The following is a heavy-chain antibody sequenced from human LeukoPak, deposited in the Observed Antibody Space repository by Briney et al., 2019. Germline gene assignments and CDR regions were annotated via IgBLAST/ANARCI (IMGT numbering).Heavy chain of an antibody. CDR3: ARHGAYNNIGEF. CDR2: VHPSDSEA. CDR1: GYSFTTYW. J-gene: IGHJ4*02. D-gene: IGHD3-10*01. Sequence: GESLKISCKGFGYSFTTYWIAWVRQMPEKGLEWMGIVHPSDSEAKYSPSFQGQVTISADKSITTAYLHWSSLKASDSAMYYCARHGAYNNIGEFWGQGTLVTVSS. V-gene: IGHV5-51*01.